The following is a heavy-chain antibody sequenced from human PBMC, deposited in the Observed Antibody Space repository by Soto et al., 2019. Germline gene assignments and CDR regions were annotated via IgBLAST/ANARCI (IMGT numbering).Heavy chain of an antibody. D-gene: IGHD2-2*01. Sequence: SETLSLTCAVYGGSFSGYYWSWIRQPPGKGLEWIGEINHSGSTNYNPSLKSRVTISVDTSKNQFSLKLSSVTAADTAVYYCARGRYCSSTSCRYNWFDPWGQGTLVTVSS. J-gene: IGHJ5*02. CDR1: GGSFSGYY. V-gene: IGHV4-34*01. CDR2: INHSGST. CDR3: ARGRYCSSTSCRYNWFDP.